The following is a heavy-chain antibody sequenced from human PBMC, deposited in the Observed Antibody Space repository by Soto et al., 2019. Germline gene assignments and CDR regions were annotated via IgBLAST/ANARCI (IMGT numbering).Heavy chain of an antibody. CDR1: GGSISSYY. D-gene: IGHD4-17*01. CDR2: IYYSGST. CDR3: ARDDYGIVGWFDP. V-gene: IGHV4-59*01. J-gene: IGHJ5*02. Sequence: SETLSLTCTVSGGSISSYYWSWIRQPPGKGLEWIGYIYYSGSTNYNPSLKSRVTISVDTSKNQFSLKLSSVTAADTAVYYCARDDYGIVGWFDPWGQGTLVTVS.